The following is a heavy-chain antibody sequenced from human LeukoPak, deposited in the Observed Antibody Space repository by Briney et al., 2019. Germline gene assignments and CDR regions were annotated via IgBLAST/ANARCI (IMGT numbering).Heavy chain of an antibody. J-gene: IGHJ4*02. Sequence: SETLSLTCTVSGGSISSYYWSWIRQPPGKGLEWIGYIYYSGSTNYNPSLKSRVTISVDTSKNQFSLKLSSVTAADTAVYYCARHWAGGYFDYWGQGTLVTVSS. CDR3: ARHWAGGYFDY. V-gene: IGHV4-59*08. CDR2: IYYSGST. D-gene: IGHD4-23*01. CDR1: GGSISSYY.